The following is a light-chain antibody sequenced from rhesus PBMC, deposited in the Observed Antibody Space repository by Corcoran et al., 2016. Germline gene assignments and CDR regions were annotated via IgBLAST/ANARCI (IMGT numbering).Light chain of an antibody. CDR3: QQGYSYPPT. CDR2: RTS. Sequence: DIQMTQSPSSLSASVGDRVTITCQASQSLNNYLNWSQQKPGKIPKLLISRTSSLQSGIPSRFSGSGCGTDFPLTISSLQPEDFSTYDCQQGYSYPPTFGQGTKVEIK. J-gene: IGKJ1*01. V-gene: IGKV1S9*01. CDR1: QSLNNY.